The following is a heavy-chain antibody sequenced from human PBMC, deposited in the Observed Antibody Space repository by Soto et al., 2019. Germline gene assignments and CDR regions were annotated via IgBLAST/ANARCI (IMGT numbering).Heavy chain of an antibody. V-gene: IGHV4-59*01. CDR2: IYYSGST. CDR1: GGSISSYY. J-gene: IGHJ4*02. Sequence: SSETLSLTCTVSGGSISSYYWSWIRQPPGKGLEWIGYIYYSGSTNYNPSLKSRVTISVDTSKNQFSLKLSSVTAADTAVYYCARDGSGYCSGGSCYSGSDPYFDYWGQGTLVPVSS. CDR3: ARDGSGYCSGGSCYSGSDPYFDY. D-gene: IGHD2-15*01.